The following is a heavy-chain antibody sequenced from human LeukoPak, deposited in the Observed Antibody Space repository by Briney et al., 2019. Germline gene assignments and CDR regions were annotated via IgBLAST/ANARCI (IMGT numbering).Heavy chain of an antibody. CDR3: ARAPGRYDFWSGGYYYYYIDV. Sequence: SETLSLTCTVSGGSISSYYWSWIRQPPGKGLEWIGYIYYSGSTNYNPSLKSRVTISVDTSKNQFSLKLSSVTAADTAVYYCARAPGRYDFWSGGYYYYYIDVWGKGTTVTVSS. CDR1: GGSISSYY. J-gene: IGHJ6*03. CDR2: IYYSGST. V-gene: IGHV4-59*01. D-gene: IGHD3-3*01.